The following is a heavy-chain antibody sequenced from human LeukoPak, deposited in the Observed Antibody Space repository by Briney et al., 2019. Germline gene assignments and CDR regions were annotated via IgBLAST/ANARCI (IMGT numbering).Heavy chain of an antibody. CDR2: ISYDGRSK. CDR1: GLTFSSYG. V-gene: IGHV3-30*18. Sequence: PGRSLRLSCAASGLTFSSYGMHWVRQAPGKGLEWVAVISYDGRSKYYVDSVKGRFTISRDNSKNTLYLQMNSLRAEDTAVYYCAKDGGNSGFEYWGQGALVTVSS. D-gene: IGHD4-23*01. CDR3: AKDGGNSGFEY. J-gene: IGHJ4*02.